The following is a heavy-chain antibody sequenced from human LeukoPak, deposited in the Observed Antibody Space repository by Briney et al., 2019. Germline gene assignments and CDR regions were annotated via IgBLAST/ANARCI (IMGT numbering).Heavy chain of an antibody. V-gene: IGHV3-30*02. CDR1: GFTFSSYG. CDR2: IPYDGNKK. D-gene: IGHD2-15*01. J-gene: IGHJ3*02. Sequence: GGSLRLSCAASGFTFSSYGMHWVRQAPGKGLEWVAFIPYDGNKKYYADSVKGRFTISRDNSKNTLYLQMNSLRAEDTAVYYCAKDWGVVVAGGAFDIWGQGTMVTVSS. CDR3: AKDWGVVVAGGAFDI.